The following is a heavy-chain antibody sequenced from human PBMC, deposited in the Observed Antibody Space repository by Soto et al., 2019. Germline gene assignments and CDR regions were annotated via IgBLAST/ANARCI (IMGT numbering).Heavy chain of an antibody. CDR1: GGTFGIYA. CDR3: ARVPRQMLYGPTRNGMDV. J-gene: IGHJ6*02. CDR2: IIPAFGTT. V-gene: IGHV1-69*01. Sequence: QVQLVQSGAAVSKPGSSVKVSCKASGGTFGIYAIDWVRQAPGQGLEWMGGIIPAFGTTKNAQKFQDRVDMTADESTNTVYMELRCLRFDDTAVYYCARVPRQMLYGPTRNGMDVWGQGTTLIVSS. D-gene: IGHD2-2*02.